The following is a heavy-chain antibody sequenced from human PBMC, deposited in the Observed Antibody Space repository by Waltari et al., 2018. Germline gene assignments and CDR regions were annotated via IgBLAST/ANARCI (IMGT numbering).Heavy chain of an antibody. J-gene: IGHJ4*02. D-gene: IGHD6-19*01. Sequence: QVQLVQSGAEVKKPGSSVKVSCKASGGTFSSYAISWVRQAPGQGLEWMGRIIPIFGTANHAQKSQRRVTITADKSTSTAYRELSSRRSEDTAVYYCARGRYSSGWPYFDYWGQGTLVTVSS. CDR2: IIPIFGTA. CDR1: GGTFSSYA. V-gene: IGHV1-69*08. CDR3: ARGRYSSGWPYFDY.